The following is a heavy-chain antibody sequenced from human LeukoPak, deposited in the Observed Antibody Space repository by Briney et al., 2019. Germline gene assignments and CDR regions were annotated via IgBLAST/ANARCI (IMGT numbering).Heavy chain of an antibody. CDR1: GFTFTAYL. D-gene: IGHD6-13*01. Sequence: GRSLRLSCAASGFTFTAYLVHWVRQAPGEGLEWVAVMSSDGNAIFYADSVKGRFTISRDNSKNTLYLQMNSLRAEDTALYYCVSRRGAAPFDYWGQGTLVTVSS. CDR3: VSRRGAAPFDY. CDR2: MSSDGNAI. J-gene: IGHJ4*02. V-gene: IGHV3-30-3*01.